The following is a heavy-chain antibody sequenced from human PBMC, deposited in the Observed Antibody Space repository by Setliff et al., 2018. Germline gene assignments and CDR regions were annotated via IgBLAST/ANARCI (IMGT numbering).Heavy chain of an antibody. J-gene: IGHJ4*02. CDR3: ARADYVWGSYRQYYFDY. CDR1: GYTLTNYY. V-gene: IGHV1-46*01. Sequence: ASVKVSCKASGYTLTNYYIHWVRQAPGQGPEWMGIINPSGGTTSYAQKFQGRVTMTRDTSTSTVYMELSSLRSEDTAVYYCARADYVWGSYRQYYFDYWGQGTLVTVSS. CDR2: INPSGGTT. D-gene: IGHD3-16*02.